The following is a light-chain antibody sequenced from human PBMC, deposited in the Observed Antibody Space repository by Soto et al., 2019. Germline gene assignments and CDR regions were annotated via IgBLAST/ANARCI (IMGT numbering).Light chain of an antibody. CDR3: QQSYSTPPS. V-gene: IGKV1-39*01. J-gene: IGKJ2*01. CDR1: QSISSY. CDR2: AAS. Sequence: DIQMTQSPSSLSASVGDRVTITCRASQSISSYLNWYQQKPGKAPKLLMYAASSLQSGAPSRFSGSGSGTDFTLTISSLQPEDFATYYCQQSYSTPPSFGQGTKLEIK.